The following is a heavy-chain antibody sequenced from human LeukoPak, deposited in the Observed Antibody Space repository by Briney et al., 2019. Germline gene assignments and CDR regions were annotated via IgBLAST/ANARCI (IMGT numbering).Heavy chain of an antibody. CDR3: ARGGKGYYYDSSGYHWFDY. J-gene: IGHJ4*02. Sequence: SETLSLTCTVSGYSISSGYYWGWIRQPPGKGLEWIGSIYHSGSTYYNPSLKSRVTISVDTSKNQFSLKLSSVTAADTAVYYCARGGKGYYYDSSGYHWFDYWGQGTLVTVSS. CDR1: GYSISSGYY. D-gene: IGHD3-22*01. V-gene: IGHV4-38-2*02. CDR2: IYHSGST.